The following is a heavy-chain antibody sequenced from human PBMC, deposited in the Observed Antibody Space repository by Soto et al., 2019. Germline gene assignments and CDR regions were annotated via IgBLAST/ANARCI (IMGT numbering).Heavy chain of an antibody. CDR1: GYTFTGYG. CDR3: ERDVRGGNFDY. CDR2: ISAYNGNT. D-gene: IGHD1-26*01. Sequence: ASVKVSCKASGYTFTGYGISWVRQAPGQGLEWMGWISAYNGNTNYAQKLQGRVTMTTDTSTSTAYMELRSLRSDDTAVYYCERDVRGGNFDYWGQGPLVTVSS. V-gene: IGHV1-18*01. J-gene: IGHJ4*02.